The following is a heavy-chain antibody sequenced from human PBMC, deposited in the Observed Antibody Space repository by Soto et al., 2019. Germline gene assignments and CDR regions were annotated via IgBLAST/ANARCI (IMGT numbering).Heavy chain of an antibody. D-gene: IGHD3-22*01. CDR2: INAGNGNT. J-gene: IGHJ4*02. CDR3: ARYYYDSSGYSPLYDY. Sequence: GASVKVSCKASGYTFTSYAMHWVRQAPGQRLEWMGWINAGNGNTKYSQKFQGRVTITRDTSASTAYMELSSLRSEDTAVYYCARYYYDSSGYSPLYDYWGQGTLVTVSS. CDR1: GYTFTSYA. V-gene: IGHV1-3*01.